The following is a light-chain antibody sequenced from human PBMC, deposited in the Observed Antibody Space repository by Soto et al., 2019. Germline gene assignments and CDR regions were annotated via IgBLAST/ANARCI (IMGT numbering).Light chain of an antibody. CDR1: SSDVGAYNY. J-gene: IGLJ1*01. CDR3: QSYDSSLSGLV. V-gene: IGLV2-14*01. Sequence: QSALTQPASVSGSPGQSITISCTGTSSDVGAYNYVSWYQQHPGKAPKLMIYEVSYRPSGVSDRFSGSRSGNTASLTISGLQAEDESDYYCQSYDSSLSGLVFGTGTKLTVL. CDR2: EVS.